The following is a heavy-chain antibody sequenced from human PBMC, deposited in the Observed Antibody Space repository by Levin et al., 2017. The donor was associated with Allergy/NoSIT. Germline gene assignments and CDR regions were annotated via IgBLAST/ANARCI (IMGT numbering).Heavy chain of an antibody. D-gene: IGHD3-9*01. CDR2: IYSDGST. Sequence: SESLTLSFFFSFFSLLLFLSYWSWIRQPAGKGLEWIGRIYSDGSTNYNPSLKSRIPLSLYTSKNHFSLKLSSVTATDTAVYYCARGFFDTFDNWGQGTLVTVSS. CDR1: FFSLLLFLSY. CDR3: ARGFFDTFDN. J-gene: IGHJ4*02. V-gene: IGHV4-61*02.